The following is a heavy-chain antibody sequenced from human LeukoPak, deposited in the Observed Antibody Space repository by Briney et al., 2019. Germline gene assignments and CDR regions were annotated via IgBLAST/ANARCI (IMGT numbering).Heavy chain of an antibody. Sequence: GGSLRLSCAASGFTFSSYAMSWVRQAPGKGLEWVSGFSGSGSSTHYADSVKGRFTISRDNSKNTLYLQMNSLRAEDTAVYYCAKSLSTVTTAYYYYYMDVWGKGTTVTISS. D-gene: IGHD4-17*01. V-gene: IGHV3-23*01. J-gene: IGHJ6*03. CDR1: GFTFSSYA. CDR2: FSGSGSST. CDR3: AKSLSTVTTAYYYYYMDV.